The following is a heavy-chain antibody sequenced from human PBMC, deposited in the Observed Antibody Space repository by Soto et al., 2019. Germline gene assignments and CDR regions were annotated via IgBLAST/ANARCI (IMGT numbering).Heavy chain of an antibody. Sequence: LVLMSLSCTVAGDSISGYSWSWIRQPPGKGLEWIGYIYYTGSTNYSPSLMSRVTISVDTSKNQFSLKLSSVTAADTAVYYCARQSSLAAVVDWGQGTLVTVSS. CDR3: ARQSSLAAVVD. J-gene: IGHJ4*02. CDR2: IYYTGST. V-gene: IGHV4-59*08. D-gene: IGHD6-13*01. CDR1: GDSISGYS.